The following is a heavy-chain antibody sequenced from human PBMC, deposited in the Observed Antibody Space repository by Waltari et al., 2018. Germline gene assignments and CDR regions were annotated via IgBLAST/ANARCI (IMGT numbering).Heavy chain of an antibody. CDR1: GGSISSSSYY. Sequence: QLQLQESGPGLVKPSETLSLTCTVSGGSISSSSYYWGWIRQPPGKGLEWIGSIYYSVSTYYNPSLKGRVTISVDTSKNQVSLKLSSVTAADTAVYYCARQHLMATVTIDYWGQGTLVTVSS. CDR2: IYYSVST. V-gene: IGHV4-39*01. CDR3: ARQHLMATVTIDY. D-gene: IGHD4-4*01. J-gene: IGHJ4*02.